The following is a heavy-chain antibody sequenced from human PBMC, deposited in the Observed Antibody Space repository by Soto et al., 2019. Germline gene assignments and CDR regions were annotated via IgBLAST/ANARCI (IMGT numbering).Heavy chain of an antibody. D-gene: IGHD1-26*01. CDR3: ATFIVGAALFDY. CDR2: IYYSGTT. J-gene: IGHJ4*02. Sequence: PSETLSLTCTFSGVSISSSTYYWGWIRQPPGKGLEWIGSIYYSGTTYYNPSLKSRVTISVDTSENQFSLKVTSVTAADTAVYYCATFIVGAALFDYWGQGTLVTVSS. V-gene: IGHV4-39*01. CDR1: GVSISSSTYY.